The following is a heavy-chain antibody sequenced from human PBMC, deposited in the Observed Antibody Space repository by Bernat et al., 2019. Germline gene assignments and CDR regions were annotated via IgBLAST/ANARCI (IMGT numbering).Heavy chain of an antibody. J-gene: IGHJ6*02. Sequence: VQLVESGGGVVQPGRSLRLSCAASGFTFSGSAMHWVRQASGKGLEWVGRIRSKANSYATAYAASVKGRFTISRDDSKNTAYLQMNSLKTEDTAVYYCTRLTNYYDSSGQDYYYYGMDVWGQGTTVTVSS. V-gene: IGHV3-73*01. D-gene: IGHD3-22*01. CDR3: TRLTNYYDSSGQDYYYYGMDV. CDR1: GFTFSGSA. CDR2: IRSKANSYAT.